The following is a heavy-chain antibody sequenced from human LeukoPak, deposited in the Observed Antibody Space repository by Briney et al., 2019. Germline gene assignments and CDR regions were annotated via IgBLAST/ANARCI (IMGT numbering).Heavy chain of an antibody. D-gene: IGHD6-13*01. CDR3: ARGRGAAAGTSGYYFDY. CDR2: IYSGGST. J-gene: IGHJ4*02. V-gene: IGHV3-53*01. CDR1: GFTVSRTY. Sequence: PGGSLRLSCAASGFTVSRTYISWGRQAPGKGLEWVSLIYSGGSTYYADTVKGRFTISRDNSKNTLYLQVNSLRAEDTAVYYCARGRGAAAGTSGYYFDYWGQGTLVTVSS.